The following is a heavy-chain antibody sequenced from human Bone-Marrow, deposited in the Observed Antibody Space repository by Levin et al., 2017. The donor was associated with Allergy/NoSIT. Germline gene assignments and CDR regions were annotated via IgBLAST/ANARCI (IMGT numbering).Heavy chain of an antibody. CDR1: GGSTSSYF. V-gene: IGHV4-59*01. Sequence: PSETLSLTCTVSGGSTSSYFWSWIRQAPGKGLEWIGYIYSSGSTKYNPSLKSRLTISVDTSKNQFSLNLRSVTAADTAVYYCARDAPSSSHAFDIWGQGTMVTVSS. D-gene: IGHD6-6*01. J-gene: IGHJ3*02. CDR2: IYSSGST. CDR3: ARDAPSSSHAFDI.